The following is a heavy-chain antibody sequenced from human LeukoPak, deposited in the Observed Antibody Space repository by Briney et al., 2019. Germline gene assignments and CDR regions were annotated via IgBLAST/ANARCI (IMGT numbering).Heavy chain of an antibody. J-gene: IGHJ6*03. V-gene: IGHV1-18*01. CDR2: ISAYNGNT. D-gene: IGHD3-10*01. CDR3: ASYYGSGNPYYYYYYMDV. CDR1: GYTFTSYG. Sequence: ASVKVSCKASGYTFTSYGISWVRQAPGQGLEWMGWISAYNGNTNYAQKLQGRVIMTTDTSTSTAYMELRSLRSDDTALYYCASYYGSGNPYYYYYYMDVWGKGTTVTISS.